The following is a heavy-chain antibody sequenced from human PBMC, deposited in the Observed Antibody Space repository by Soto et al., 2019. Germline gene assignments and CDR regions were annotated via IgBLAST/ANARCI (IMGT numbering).Heavy chain of an antibody. Sequence: SETRSLTGIVSGDSINNYYWAWIRQSPGKGLEWIVFFSNGGSTNYNPSLKSRVSISVDTPKNHFSLDLTSVTAADTAVYYCARVGARYCSGTTCPMAYWGQGTLVTVSS. D-gene: IGHD6-19*01. V-gene: IGHV4-59*01. J-gene: IGHJ4*02. CDR2: FSNGGST. CDR3: ARVGARYCSGTTCPMAY. CDR1: GDSINNYY.